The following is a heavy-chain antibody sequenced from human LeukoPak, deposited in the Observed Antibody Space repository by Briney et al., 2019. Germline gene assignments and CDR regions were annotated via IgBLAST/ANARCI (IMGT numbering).Heavy chain of an antibody. V-gene: IGHV1-69*13. D-gene: IGHD6-19*01. CDR3: ARAGIAVAGIMRYYYYYYGMDV. Sequence: ASVKVSCKASGGTFSSYAISWVRQAPGQGLEWMGGIIPIFGTANYAQKFQGRVTITADESTSTAYMELSSLRSEDTAVYYCARAGIAVAGIMRYYYYYYGMDVWGQGTTVTVSS. CDR1: GGTFSSYA. J-gene: IGHJ6*02. CDR2: IIPIFGTA.